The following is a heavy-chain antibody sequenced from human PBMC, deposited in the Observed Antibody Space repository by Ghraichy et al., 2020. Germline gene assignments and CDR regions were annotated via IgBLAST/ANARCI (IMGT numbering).Heavy chain of an antibody. V-gene: IGHV1-18*01. CDR2: VSAYNGNT. CDR1: GDTFTNSV. D-gene: IGHD1-26*01. CDR3: ARDVVGATSSDY. J-gene: IGHJ4*02. Sequence: ASVKVSCEAAGDTFTNSVTTWELECPRQVLERMGWVSAYNGNTFYAQKFQDRVTMTTDRSTTTAYMELRSLRSDDTAVYYCARDVVGATSSDYWGQGTLVTVSS.